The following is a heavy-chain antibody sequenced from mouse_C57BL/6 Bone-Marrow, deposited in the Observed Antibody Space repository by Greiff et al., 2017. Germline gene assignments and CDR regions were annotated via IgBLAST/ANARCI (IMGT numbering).Heavy chain of an antibody. Sequence: QVQLQQPGAELVMPGASVKLSCKASGYTFTSYWMHWVKQRPGQGLEWIGEIDPSDSYTNYNQKFKGKSTLTVDKSSSTAYMQLSSLTSEDSAVYYCARAREAYWGRGTLVTVTA. CDR3: ARAREAY. V-gene: IGHV1-69*01. CDR1: GYTFTSYW. J-gene: IGHJ3*01. CDR2: IDPSDSYT.